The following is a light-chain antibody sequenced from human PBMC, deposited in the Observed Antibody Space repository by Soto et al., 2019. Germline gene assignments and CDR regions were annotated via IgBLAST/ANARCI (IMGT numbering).Light chain of an antibody. Sequence: DIQMTQSPSTLPASVGDRVTITCRASQSISTWLAWYQQKPGKAPELLIYKASNLESGVPSRFSGSGSGTEFTLTISSLQPDDFATYYCQQYNSYPYTFGQGTKLEIK. V-gene: IGKV1-5*03. CDR2: KAS. CDR3: QQYNSYPYT. CDR1: QSISTW. J-gene: IGKJ2*01.